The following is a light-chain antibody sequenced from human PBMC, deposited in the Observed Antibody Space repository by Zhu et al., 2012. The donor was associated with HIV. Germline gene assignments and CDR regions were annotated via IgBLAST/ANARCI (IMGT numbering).Light chain of an antibody. CDR2: GAS. V-gene: IGKV3-15*01. J-gene: IGKJ1*01. CDR1: QSVSSN. Sequence: ETVMTQSPATLSVSPGERATLSCRASQSVSSNLAWYQKKPGQAPRLLIYGASTRPPGIPARFSGSGSGTEFTLTISSLQSEDCAVYYCHQYNNWPLWTFGQGTKVEI. CDR3: HQYNNWPLWT.